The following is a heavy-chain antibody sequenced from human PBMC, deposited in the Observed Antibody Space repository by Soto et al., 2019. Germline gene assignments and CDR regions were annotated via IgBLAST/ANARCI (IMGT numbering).Heavy chain of an antibody. J-gene: IGHJ5*02. D-gene: IGHD2-15*01. Sequence: QLQLQESGPGLVKPSETLSLTCTVSGGSISSSSYYWGWIRQPPGKGLEWIGSIYYSGSTYYNPSLKSRVTISVDTSKNQFSLKRSSVTAADTAVYYCARDGCSGGSCYSSHWFDPWGQGTLVTVSS. CDR1: GGSISSSSYY. CDR3: ARDGCSGGSCYSSHWFDP. CDR2: IYYSGST. V-gene: IGHV4-39*02.